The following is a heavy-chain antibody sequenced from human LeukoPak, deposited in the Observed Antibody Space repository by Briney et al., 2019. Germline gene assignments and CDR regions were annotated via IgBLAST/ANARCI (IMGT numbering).Heavy chain of an antibody. CDR1: GYTFTSYY. D-gene: IGHD2-8*01. V-gene: IGHV1-46*01. CDR2: INPSGGST. J-gene: IGHJ4*02. Sequence: ASVKVSCKASGYTFTSYYMHWVRQAPGQGLEWMGIINPSGGSTSYAQKFQGRVTMTRDMSTSTVYMELSSLRSEDTAVYYCAKDPDCTSGICYTFFDYWGQGTLVTVSS. CDR3: AKDPDCTSGICYTFFDY.